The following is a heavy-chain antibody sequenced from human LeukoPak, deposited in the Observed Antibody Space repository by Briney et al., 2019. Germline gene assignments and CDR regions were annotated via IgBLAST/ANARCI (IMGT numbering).Heavy chain of an antibody. V-gene: IGHV4-59*12. Sequence: SETLSLTCVVSGGSFSGYYWSWIRQPPGKGLEWIGYIYYSGSTYYNPSLKSRVTISVDTSKNQFSLKLSSVTAADTAVYYCARDPRGIRNYYYYYYMDVWGKGTTVTVSS. CDR1: GGSFSGYY. CDR2: IYYSGST. J-gene: IGHJ6*03. CDR3: ARDPRGIRNYYYYYYMDV. D-gene: IGHD3-16*01.